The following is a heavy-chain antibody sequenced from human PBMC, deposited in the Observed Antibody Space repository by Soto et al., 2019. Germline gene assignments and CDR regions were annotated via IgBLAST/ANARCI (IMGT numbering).Heavy chain of an antibody. V-gene: IGHV5-51*01. D-gene: IGHD3-10*01. CDR1: GYSFSSYW. Sequence: GESLKISCKGSGYSFSSYWIGWVRQMPGKGLEWMGIIYSGDSDTRYSPSFQGQVTISADKSINTAYLQWSSLKASDTAMYYCARRTESDYYGMDVWGQGTTGTVSS. CDR3: ARRTESDYYGMDV. J-gene: IGHJ6*02. CDR2: IYSGDSDT.